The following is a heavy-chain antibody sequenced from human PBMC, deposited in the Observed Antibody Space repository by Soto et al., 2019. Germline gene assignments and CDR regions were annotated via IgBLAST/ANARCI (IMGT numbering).Heavy chain of an antibody. CDR1: GFVFSGYP. Sequence: GGPLRLSCAAAGFVFSGYPMHWVRQAPGRGLEWVAVISYDGKTHFYADSVKGRFTISRDNSKNTLFLHMSGLRAEDTAVYYCARDRRPSIYSGLAVWGQGTTVTVSS. V-gene: IGHV3-30*04. CDR2: ISYDGKTH. J-gene: IGHJ6*02. D-gene: IGHD2-2*01. CDR3: ARDRRPSIYSGLAV.